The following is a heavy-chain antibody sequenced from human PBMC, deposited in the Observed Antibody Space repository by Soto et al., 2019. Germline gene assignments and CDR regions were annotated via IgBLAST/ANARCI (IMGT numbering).Heavy chain of an antibody. CDR2: IHYSGST. CDR3: ARAGENETVAVGWFDS. D-gene: IGHD1-1*01. Sequence: SETLSLTCTISGASISSLYWSWVRQPPGKGLEWIGYIHYSGSTNYNPSLKSRVTISVDTSKNQFSLKLSSVTAADTAVYYCARAGENETVAVGWFDSWGPGSLVT. J-gene: IGHJ5*01. V-gene: IGHV4-59*11. CDR1: GASISSLY.